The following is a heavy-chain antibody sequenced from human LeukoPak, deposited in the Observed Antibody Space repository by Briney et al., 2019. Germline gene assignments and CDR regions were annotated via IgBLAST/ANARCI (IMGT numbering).Heavy chain of an antibody. CDR1: GGSIRTTSYY. D-gene: IGHD3-10*01. J-gene: IGHJ5*02. Sequence: SETLSLTCTVSGGSIRTTSYYWGWIRQPPGKGLEWIGSIYYSGGTYYNPSLKSRVTISVDTSKNQFSLKLTSVTAADTAVYYCARHVVLWFGDLLPNPFRFDPWGQGTLVTVSS. V-gene: IGHV4-39*01. CDR3: ARHVVLWFGDLLPNPFRFDP. CDR2: IYYSGGT.